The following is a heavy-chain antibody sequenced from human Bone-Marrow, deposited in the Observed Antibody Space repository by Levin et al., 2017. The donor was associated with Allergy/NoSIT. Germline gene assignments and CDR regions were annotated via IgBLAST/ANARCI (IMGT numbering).Heavy chain of an antibody. CDR1: GFAFNNYE. CDR3: ASGPISDY. J-gene: IGHJ4*02. Sequence: GESLKISCEASGFAFNNYEMTWVRQAPGKGLEWVSYISIHGGTTYYADSVRGRFTISRDNAKNSLFLQMNSLRAEDTAVYYCASGPISDYWGRGTLVTVSS. CDR2: ISIHGGTT. V-gene: IGHV3-48*03. D-gene: IGHD5-24*01.